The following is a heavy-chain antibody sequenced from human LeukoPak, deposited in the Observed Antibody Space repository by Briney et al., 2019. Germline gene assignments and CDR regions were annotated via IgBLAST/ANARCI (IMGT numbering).Heavy chain of an antibody. J-gene: IGHJ4*02. D-gene: IGHD2-15*01. V-gene: IGHV1-46*01. CDR2: INPSGGST. Sequence: ASVKVSCKASGYIFTSYYMHGVRQAPGQGLEWMGTINPSGGSTSYAQKFQGRVTMTRDTSTNTVYMELSSLRSEDTAVYYCARYCSGGSCYGLDYWGQGTLVTVSS. CDR3: ARYCSGGSCYGLDY. CDR1: GYIFTSYY.